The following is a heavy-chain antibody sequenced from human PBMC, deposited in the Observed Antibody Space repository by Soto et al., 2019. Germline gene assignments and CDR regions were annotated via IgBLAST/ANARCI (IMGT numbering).Heavy chain of an antibody. CDR1: GDSVNTGSYY. CDR3: ATGRYHSGSEY. J-gene: IGHJ4*02. Sequence: PSEALSLTCTVSGDSVNTGSYYWSWIRQPPGKGLEWIGYAYYSGSTNYNPSLKSRVTISLDTSKNHFSLKLTSVTAADTAVYYCATGRYHSGSEYWGQGTLVTVSS. V-gene: IGHV4-61*01. D-gene: IGHD3-10*01. CDR2: AYYSGST.